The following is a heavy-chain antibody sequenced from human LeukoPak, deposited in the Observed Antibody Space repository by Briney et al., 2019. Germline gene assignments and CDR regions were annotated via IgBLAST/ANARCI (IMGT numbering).Heavy chain of an antibody. D-gene: IGHD3-10*01. J-gene: IGHJ3*02. Sequence: GGSLRLSCAASGFTFSSSAMSWVRQAPGKGLEWLSTISGGGGSTYYADSVKGRFTISRDNSKNTLFVQMNSLGAEDTAVYYCAKDHSSGYPYAFDIWGQGTMVTVSS. V-gene: IGHV3-23*01. CDR3: AKDHSSGYPYAFDI. CDR2: ISGGGGST. CDR1: GFTFSSSA.